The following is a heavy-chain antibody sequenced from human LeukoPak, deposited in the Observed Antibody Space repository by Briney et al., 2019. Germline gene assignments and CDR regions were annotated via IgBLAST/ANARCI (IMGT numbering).Heavy chain of an antibody. CDR1: GFTFSDYY. Sequence: PGRSLRLSCVASGFTFSDYYMSWIRQAPGKGLEWVSYIGTLGYTIHYADSVKGRFTISRNNANNSVSLQMNNLRAEDTAVYYCARDSTYYLRYGYFDSWGQGILVTVSS. CDR2: IGTLGYTI. CDR3: ARDSTYYLRYGYFDS. D-gene: IGHD3-22*01. V-gene: IGHV3-11*04. J-gene: IGHJ4*02.